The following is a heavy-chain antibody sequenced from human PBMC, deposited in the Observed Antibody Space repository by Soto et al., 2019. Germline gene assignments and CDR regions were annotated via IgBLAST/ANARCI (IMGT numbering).Heavy chain of an antibody. CDR3: ARVSTSASGSYYTLDY. V-gene: IGHV4-34*01. J-gene: IGHJ4*02. CDR1: GGSFSGYY. D-gene: IGHD3-10*01. Sequence: PSETLSLTCAVYGGSFSGYYWTWIRQAPGKGLEWIGFGSTKYNPSLKSRIRISVDTSKNQFSLNLTSATAADTAVYYCARVSTSASGSYYTLDYWGQGTLVTAPQ. CDR2: GST.